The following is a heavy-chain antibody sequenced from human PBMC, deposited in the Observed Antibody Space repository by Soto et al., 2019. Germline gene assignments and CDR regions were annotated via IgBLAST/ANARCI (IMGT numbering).Heavy chain of an antibody. D-gene: IGHD3-3*01. Sequence: GGSLRLSCAASGFTFSSYAMSWVRQAPGKRLEWVSAISGSGGSTYYADSVKGRFTISRDNSKNTLYLQMNSLRAEDTAVYYCAKGYDFWSGTYGMDVWGQGTTVTVSS. CDR2: ISGSGGST. V-gene: IGHV3-23*01. CDR3: AKGYDFWSGTYGMDV. J-gene: IGHJ6*02. CDR1: GFTFSSYA.